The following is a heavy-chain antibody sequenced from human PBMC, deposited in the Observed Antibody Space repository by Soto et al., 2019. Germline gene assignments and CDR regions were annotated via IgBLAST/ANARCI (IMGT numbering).Heavy chain of an antibody. Sequence: QVQLVQSGAEVKKPGASVKVSCKASGYTFTSYGISWVRQAPGQGLEWMGWISAYNGNTNYAQKLQGRVTMTTDTAASTDYIELRSLRSDDRAVYYCARDAGVSGELYYWGQGTLVTVSS. CDR1: GYTFTSYG. J-gene: IGHJ4*02. CDR3: ARDAGVSGELYY. D-gene: IGHD3-16*01. CDR2: ISAYNGNT. V-gene: IGHV1-18*01.